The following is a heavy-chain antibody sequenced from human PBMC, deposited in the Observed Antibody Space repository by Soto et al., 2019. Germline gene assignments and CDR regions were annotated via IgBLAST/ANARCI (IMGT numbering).Heavy chain of an antibody. V-gene: IGHV3-23*01. CDR3: AKERENGEDRYYFDY. CDR2: ISGGGDSI. J-gene: IGHJ4*02. CDR1: VFTFSSYA. Sequence: GGSLRSSCASSVFTFSSYAMTCVRHSPGKGLEWVSAISGGGDSIYYADSVKGRFTISRDKSKNTLYLQMHSLRAEDTAVYFCAKERENGEDRYYFDYRGQGTLFTVS. D-gene: IGHD2-8*01.